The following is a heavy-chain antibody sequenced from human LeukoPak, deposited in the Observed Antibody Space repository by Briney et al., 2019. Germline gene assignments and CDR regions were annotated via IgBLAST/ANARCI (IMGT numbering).Heavy chain of an antibody. CDR3: AREARYDSSGYYYRAFDY. V-gene: IGHV1-69*05. J-gene: IGHJ4*02. CDR2: IIPIFGTA. CDR1: GGTFSSYA. D-gene: IGHD3-22*01. Sequence: SVKVSCKASGGTFSSYAISWVRQDPGQGLEWMGRIIPIFGTANYAQKFQGRVTITTDESTSTAYMELSSLRSEDTAVYYCAREARYDSSGYYYRAFDYWGQGTLVTVSS.